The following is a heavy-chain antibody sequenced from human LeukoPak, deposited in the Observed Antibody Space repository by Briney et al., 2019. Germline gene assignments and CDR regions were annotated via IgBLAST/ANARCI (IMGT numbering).Heavy chain of an antibody. CDR3: ARDENPVYRSSSQASWWGTYYYYYGMDV. J-gene: IGHJ6*02. Sequence: ASVKVSCKASGYTFTGYYMHWVRQAPGQGLEWMGWINPNSGGTNYAQKFQGRVTMTRDTSNSTAYMELSRLRSDDTAVYYCARDENPVYRSSSQASWWGTYYYYYGMDVWGQGTTVTVSS. CDR2: INPNSGGT. CDR1: GYTFTGYY. V-gene: IGHV1-2*02. D-gene: IGHD6-6*01.